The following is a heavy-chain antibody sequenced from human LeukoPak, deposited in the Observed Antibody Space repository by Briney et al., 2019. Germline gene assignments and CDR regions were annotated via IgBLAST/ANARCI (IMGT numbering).Heavy chain of an antibody. Sequence: SGGSLRLSCAASGFTFSSYWMDWVRQAPGKGLVWVSRINSDGSSTSYADSVKGRFTISRDNAKNTLYLQMNSLRAEDTAVYYCARGSGPIVVVPAANDYWGQGTLVTVSS. V-gene: IGHV3-74*01. CDR3: ARGSGPIVVVPAANDY. CDR2: INSDGSST. CDR1: GFTFSSYW. J-gene: IGHJ4*02. D-gene: IGHD2-2*01.